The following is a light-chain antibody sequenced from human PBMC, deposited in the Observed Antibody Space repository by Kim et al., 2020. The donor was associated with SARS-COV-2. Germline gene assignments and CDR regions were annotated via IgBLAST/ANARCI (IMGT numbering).Light chain of an antibody. J-gene: IGKJ4*01. CDR1: QRVSNNF. Sequence: EIVLTQSPGTLSLSPGERATLSCRASQRVSNNFLAWYQHKPGQAPRLLIYGVSIRATDTPDRFSGSGSGTDFTLTISRLQPEDFGVYYCQQFATSLSFGGGTKVDIK. V-gene: IGKV3-20*01. CDR2: GVS. CDR3: QQFATSLS.